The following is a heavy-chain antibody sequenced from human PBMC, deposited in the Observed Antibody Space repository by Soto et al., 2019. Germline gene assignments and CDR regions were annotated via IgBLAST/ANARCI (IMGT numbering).Heavy chain of an antibody. CDR2: IYPGDSDT. Sequence: GESLKISCKGSGYSFTSHWIGWVRQMPGKGLEWMGIIYPGDSDTRYRPSFQGQVTISADKSIRTAYLQWSSLKASDTAMYYCASVYYCSSSSCSKGNYLDSWGQGTLVTVSS. V-gene: IGHV5-51*01. CDR3: ASVYYCSSSSCSKGNYLDS. CDR1: GYSFTSHW. D-gene: IGHD2-2*01. J-gene: IGHJ4*02.